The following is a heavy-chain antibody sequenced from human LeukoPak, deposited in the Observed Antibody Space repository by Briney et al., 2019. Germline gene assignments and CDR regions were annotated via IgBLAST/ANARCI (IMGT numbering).Heavy chain of an antibody. Sequence: GGSLRLSCAASGFTFSSYWMSWVRQAPGKGLEWVANIKHDGSEKYYVDSVKGRFTISRDNAKNSLYLQMNSLRAEDTAVYYCARLGIGWADAFDIWGQGTMVTVSS. CDR1: GFTFSSYW. CDR2: IKHDGSEK. D-gene: IGHD6-19*01. V-gene: IGHV3-7*01. CDR3: ARLGIGWADAFDI. J-gene: IGHJ3*02.